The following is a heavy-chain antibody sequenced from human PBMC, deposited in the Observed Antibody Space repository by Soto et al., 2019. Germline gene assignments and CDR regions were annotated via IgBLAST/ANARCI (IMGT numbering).Heavy chain of an antibody. V-gene: IGHV3-11*01. J-gene: IGHJ6*02. CDR2: ISRSGSTI. CDR1: GFTFSNHY. CDR3: GRDPELWDENVATRPSIYYYGMDV. D-gene: IGHD3-16*01. Sequence: QMQLVESGGGLVEPGGSLRLSCEASGFTFSNHYMSWIRQAPGKGLEWVSYISRSGSTIYYADSVRGRFTISRGNSKSSLYLQMDSLRAEDTAMYYCGRDPELWDENVATRPSIYYYGMDVWGQGTTVTVSS.